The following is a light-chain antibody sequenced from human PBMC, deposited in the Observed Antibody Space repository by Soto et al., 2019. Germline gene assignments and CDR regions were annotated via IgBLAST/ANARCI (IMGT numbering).Light chain of an antibody. Sequence: EIVLTQSPGTLSLSPGERATLSCRASQSVSSNFLAWYQQKPGQAPRLLIYGASSRATGIPDRVSGSGSGTDFTLTINRLEPEDFVMYYCQQYGASPRTFGQGTKVEIK. CDR2: GAS. V-gene: IGKV3-20*01. CDR1: QSVSSNF. CDR3: QQYGASPRT. J-gene: IGKJ1*01.